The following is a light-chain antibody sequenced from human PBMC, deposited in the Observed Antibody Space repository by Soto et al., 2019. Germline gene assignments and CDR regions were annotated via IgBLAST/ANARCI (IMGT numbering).Light chain of an antibody. Sequence: QSVLTQPPSVSGAPGQRVTISCSGSSSNFGAGFDVHWYQQVPGTAPKLLISGNNNRPSGVPDRFSGSKSGTSASLAITGLQAEDEADYYCQSYDSSLTAPVVFGGGTKVTVL. J-gene: IGLJ2*01. V-gene: IGLV1-40*01. CDR2: GNN. CDR3: QSYDSSLTAPVV. CDR1: SSNFGAGFD.